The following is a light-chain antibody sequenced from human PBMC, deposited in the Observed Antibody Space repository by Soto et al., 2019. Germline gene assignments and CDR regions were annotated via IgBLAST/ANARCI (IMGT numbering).Light chain of an antibody. CDR3: QQYANSVRT. CDR1: QSVSSY. Sequence: EIVLTQSPATLSLSPGNRATLSCRASQSVSSYLAWYQQKPGQAPRLLIYDASNRATGIPARFSGSGSGTDFTLTISRLEPEDFAVYYCQQYANSVRTFGQGTKVDIK. V-gene: IGKV3-11*01. J-gene: IGKJ1*01. CDR2: DAS.